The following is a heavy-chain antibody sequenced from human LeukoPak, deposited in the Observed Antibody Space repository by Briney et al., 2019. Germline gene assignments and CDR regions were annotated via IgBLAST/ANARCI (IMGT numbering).Heavy chain of an antibody. CDR3: ARGDFWSGYRGYYYYYGMDV. Sequence: SVKVSCKASGGTFSSYAISWVRQAPGQGFEWMGGIIPIFGTANYAQKFQGRVTITADESTSTAYMELSSLRSEDTAVYYCARGDFWSGYRGYYYYYGMDVWGQGTTVTVSS. D-gene: IGHD3-3*01. CDR2: IIPIFGTA. CDR1: GGTFSSYA. V-gene: IGHV1-69*01. J-gene: IGHJ6*02.